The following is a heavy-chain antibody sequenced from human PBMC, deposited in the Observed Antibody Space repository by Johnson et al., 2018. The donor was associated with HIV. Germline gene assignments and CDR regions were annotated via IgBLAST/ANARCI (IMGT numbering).Heavy chain of an antibody. V-gene: IGHV3-30*03. CDR3: RVVTGAFDI. D-gene: IGHD4-23*01. CDR2: ISYDGSNK. CDR1: GFTFSSYG. J-gene: IGHJ3*02. Sequence: QMLLVESGGGVVQRGGSLRLSCVASGFTFSSYGMHWVRQAPGKGLEWVAVISYDGSNKYYADSVKGRFTISRDNSKNTLYLQMNSLRAEDTAVDYWRVVTGAFDIWGQGTIVTVAS.